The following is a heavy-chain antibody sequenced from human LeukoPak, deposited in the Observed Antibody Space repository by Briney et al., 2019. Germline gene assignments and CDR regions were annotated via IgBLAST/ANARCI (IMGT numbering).Heavy chain of an antibody. CDR3: AREPAAGYNWFDP. V-gene: IGHV1-46*01. CDR1: GYTFTSCN. CDR2: INPSTGST. J-gene: IGHJ5*02. Sequence: EASVKVSCKASGYTFTSCNMHWVRQAPGQGLEWMGIINPSTGSTTYARKFQDRVTMTRDTSTSTVYMELSSLRSEDTAVYYCAREPAAGYNWFDPWGQGTLVTVSS. D-gene: IGHD6-25*01.